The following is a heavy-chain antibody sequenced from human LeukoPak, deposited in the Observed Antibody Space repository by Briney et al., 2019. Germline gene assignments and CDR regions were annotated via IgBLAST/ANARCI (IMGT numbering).Heavy chain of an antibody. CDR3: VCKSGSGSVDY. CDR2: INCNGGST. V-gene: IGHV3-20*04. Sequence: LPGGSLRLSRAASGSTFDDNGMGWVSQAPGKGLEWVSGINCNGGSTGYADSGNGRFTNTRDNSKNTLYLQMNSLRADVTAVYYCVCKSGSGSVDYWGQGTLVTVSS. CDR1: GSTFDDNG. J-gene: IGHJ4*02. D-gene: IGHD3-10*01.